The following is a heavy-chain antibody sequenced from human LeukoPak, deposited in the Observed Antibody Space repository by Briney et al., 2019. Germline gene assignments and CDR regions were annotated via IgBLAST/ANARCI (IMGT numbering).Heavy chain of an antibody. CDR2: IYPGDSDT. D-gene: IGHD1-26*01. CDR1: GYSFTSYW. Sequence: PGESLKISCKGSGYSFTSYWIGWVRQMLGKGLEWMGIIYPGDSDTGHSPSFQGQVTISADKSISTAYLQWSSLKASDTAMYYCARQSSSGSYRNWFDPWGQGTLVTVSS. V-gene: IGHV5-51*01. J-gene: IGHJ5*02. CDR3: ARQSSSGSYRNWFDP.